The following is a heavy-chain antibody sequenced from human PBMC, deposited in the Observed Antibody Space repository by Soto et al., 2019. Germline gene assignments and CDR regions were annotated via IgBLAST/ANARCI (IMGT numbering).Heavy chain of an antibody. D-gene: IGHD1-1*01. CDR3: ARGRDDRFGRHYFGLDV. CDR1: GGTFTSYI. J-gene: IGHJ6*02. V-gene: IGHV1-69*05. Sequence: QVRLVQSGAEVKKPGSSVKVSCKGSGGTFTSYIITWVRHAPGQGLEWVGGIVPKFGTTNYAQKFQGRVTLTPDESSIIVYLELSNLRSEDTGVYYCARGRDDRFGRHYFGLDVWGQGTTVTVS. CDR2: IVPKFGTT.